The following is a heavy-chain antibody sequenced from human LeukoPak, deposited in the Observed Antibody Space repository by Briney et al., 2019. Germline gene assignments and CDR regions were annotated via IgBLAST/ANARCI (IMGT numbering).Heavy chain of an antibody. J-gene: IGHJ4*02. D-gene: IGHD3-9*01. CDR1: GFTVINNY. Sequence: PGGSLRLSCAASGFTVINNYMGWVRQAPGKGLEWVANIEQDGSEKYYEDSVKGRFTISRDNAKNSLYLQMKSLRAEDTAVYYCARPGADWGFDYWGQGILVTVSS. CDR2: IEQDGSEK. CDR3: ARPGADWGFDY. V-gene: IGHV3-7*01.